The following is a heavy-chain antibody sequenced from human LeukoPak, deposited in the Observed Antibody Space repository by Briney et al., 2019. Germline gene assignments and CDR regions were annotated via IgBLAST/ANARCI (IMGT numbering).Heavy chain of an antibody. CDR2: INHSGST. V-gene: IGHV4-34*01. J-gene: IGHJ4*02. D-gene: IGHD6-6*01. CDR3: ARGPEDQSDSSSLPFDY. CDR1: GVSFSGYY. Sequence: SETLSLTCAVYGVSFSGYYWSWIRQPPGKGLERIGEINHSGSTNYNPSLKSRVTISVDTSKNQFSLKLSSVTAADTAVYYCARGPEDQSDSSSLPFDYWGQGTLVTVSS.